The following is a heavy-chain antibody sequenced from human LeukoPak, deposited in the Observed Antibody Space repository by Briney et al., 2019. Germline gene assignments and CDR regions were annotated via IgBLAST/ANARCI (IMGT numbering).Heavy chain of an antibody. D-gene: IGHD5-12*01. J-gene: IGHJ4*02. CDR2: ISGSGGST. CDR3: AKHRIDIVATALGY. Sequence: PGASLRLSCAASGFTFSSYAMSWVRQAPGKGLEWVSAISGSGGSTYYADSVKGRFTISRDNSKNTLYLQMNSLRAKDTAVYYCAKHRIDIVATALGYWGQGNLVTVAS. V-gene: IGHV3-23*01. CDR1: GFTFSSYA.